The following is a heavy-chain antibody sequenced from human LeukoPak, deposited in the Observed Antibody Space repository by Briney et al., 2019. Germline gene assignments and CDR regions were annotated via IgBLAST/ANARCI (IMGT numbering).Heavy chain of an antibody. CDR2: LYSAGNT. Sequence: QPGGSLRLSCAASGFTVSSNYMNWVRQAPGKGLGWVSVLYSAGNTFYADSVKGRFTISRDNSKNTLYLQMNSLRPEDTAVYYCARAREYLAIDYWGQGTLVTVSS. J-gene: IGHJ4*02. CDR3: ARAREYLAIDY. CDR1: GFTVSSNY. D-gene: IGHD2/OR15-2a*01. V-gene: IGHV3-53*05.